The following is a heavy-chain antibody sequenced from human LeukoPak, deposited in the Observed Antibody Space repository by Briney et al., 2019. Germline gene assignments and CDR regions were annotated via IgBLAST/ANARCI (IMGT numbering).Heavy chain of an antibody. CDR3: ARGRSDTMIVVVNEHVDY. CDR2: INHSGST. CDR1: GGSFSGYY. V-gene: IGHV4-34*01. D-gene: IGHD3-22*01. Sequence: PSETLSLTCAVYGGSFSGYYWSWIRQPPGNGLEWIGEINHSGSTNYNPSLKSRVTISVDTSKNQFSLKLSSVTAADTAVYYCARGRSDTMIVVVNEHVDYWGQGTLVTVSS. J-gene: IGHJ4*02.